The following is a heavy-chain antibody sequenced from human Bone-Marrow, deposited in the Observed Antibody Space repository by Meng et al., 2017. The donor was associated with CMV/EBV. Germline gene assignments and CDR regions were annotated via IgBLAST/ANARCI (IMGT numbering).Heavy chain of an antibody. V-gene: IGHV4-34*01. CDR1: GGSFSNYY. J-gene: IGHJ1*01. CDR2: INHSGST. D-gene: IGHD3-10*01. Sequence: LSCAVYGGSFSNYYWNWIRQSPGKGLEWIGEINHSGSTNYNPSLKSRVTISVDTSKKQFSLMLTSMTAADTAVFFCARSTYGGFFQHWGQGTLVTVSS. CDR3: ARSTYGGFFQH.